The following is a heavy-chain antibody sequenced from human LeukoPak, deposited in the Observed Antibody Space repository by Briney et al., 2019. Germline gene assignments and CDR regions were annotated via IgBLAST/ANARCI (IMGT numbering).Heavy chain of an antibody. CDR1: GYTFTSYG. V-gene: IGHV1-18*01. CDR3: ARERYCSGGSFYSWAGNWFDP. Sequence: ASVKVSCKASGYTFTSYGISWVRQAPGQGLEWMGWISAYNGNTNYAKKLQGRVTMTTDTSTSTAYMELRSLRYDDTAVYYCARERYCSGGSFYSWAGNWFDPWGQGTLVT. CDR2: ISAYNGNT. J-gene: IGHJ5*02. D-gene: IGHD2-15*01.